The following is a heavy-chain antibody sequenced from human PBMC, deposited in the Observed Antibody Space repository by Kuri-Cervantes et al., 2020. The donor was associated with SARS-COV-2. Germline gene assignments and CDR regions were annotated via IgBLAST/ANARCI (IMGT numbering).Heavy chain of an antibody. D-gene: IGHD3-3*01. Sequence: GGSLRLSCAASGFTFSSYAMSWVRQAPGKGLEWVSVIYSGGGSTYYADSVKGRFTISRDNSKNTLYLQMNSLRAEDTAVYYCAKGPYYDFWSGYYTTGLFDYYGMDVWGQGTTVTVSS. CDR3: AKGPYYDFWSGYYTTGLFDYYGMDV. V-gene: IGHV3-23*03. CDR1: GFTFSSYA. CDR2: IYSGGGST. J-gene: IGHJ6*02.